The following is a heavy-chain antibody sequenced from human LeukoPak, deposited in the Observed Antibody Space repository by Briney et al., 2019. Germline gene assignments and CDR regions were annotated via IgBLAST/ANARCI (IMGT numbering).Heavy chain of an antibody. J-gene: IGHJ6*03. CDR1: GYTFTSYA. D-gene: IGHD6-19*01. CDR2: INAGNGNT. CDR3: ARDFEGSGWSPDYYMDV. Sequence: ASVKVSCKASGYTFTSYATHWVRQAPGQRLEWMGWINAGNGNTKYSQEFQGRVTITRDTSASTAYMELSSLRSEDMAVYYCARDFEGSGWSPDYYMDVWGKGTTVTVSS. V-gene: IGHV1-3*03.